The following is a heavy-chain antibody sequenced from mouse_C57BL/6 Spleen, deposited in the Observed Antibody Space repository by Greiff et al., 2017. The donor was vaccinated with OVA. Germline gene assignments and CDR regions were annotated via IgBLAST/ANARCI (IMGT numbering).Heavy chain of an antibody. CDR2: IYPGDGDT. Sequence: QVQLQQSGPELVKPGASVKISCKASGYAFSSSWMNWVKQRPGKGLEWIGRIYPGDGDTNYNGKFKGKATLTADKSSSTAYMQHSSLTSEDSAVYFCARYDYDGYWGQGTTLTVSS. CDR1: GYAFSSSW. CDR3: ARYDYDGY. J-gene: IGHJ2*01. V-gene: IGHV1-82*01. D-gene: IGHD2-4*01.